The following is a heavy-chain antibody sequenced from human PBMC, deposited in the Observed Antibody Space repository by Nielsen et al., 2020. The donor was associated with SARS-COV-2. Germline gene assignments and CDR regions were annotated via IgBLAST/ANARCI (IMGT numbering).Heavy chain of an antibody. CDR2: ISISSSSF. J-gene: IGHJ6*02. V-gene: IGHV3-21*01. CDR3: ARAYHNYYYAMDV. D-gene: IGHD3-16*01. Sequence: GAALKISCAASGFTFSSYSMNWVRQAPGKELEWVSSISISSSSFYYTDSVRGRFTISRDNAKSSLYLQLTSLRAEDTAVYYCARAYHNYYYAMDVWGQGTTVTVSS. CDR1: GFTFSSYS.